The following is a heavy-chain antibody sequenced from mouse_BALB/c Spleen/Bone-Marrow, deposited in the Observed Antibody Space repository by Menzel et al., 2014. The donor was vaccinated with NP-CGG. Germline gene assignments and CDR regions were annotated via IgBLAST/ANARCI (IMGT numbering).Heavy chain of an antibody. V-gene: IGHV1-9*01. Sequence: VKLVESGAELMKPGASMKISCKATGYTFSSYWIEWVKQSPGHGLEWIGEILPGSGSTNYNERFKGKATFTADTSSNTHYMQLSGLTSEVSAVYYCARAYYVNYDAMDFWGQGTSVTVSS. CDR3: ARAYYVNYDAMDF. CDR1: GYTFSSYW. CDR2: ILPGSGST. J-gene: IGHJ4*01. D-gene: IGHD2-10*01.